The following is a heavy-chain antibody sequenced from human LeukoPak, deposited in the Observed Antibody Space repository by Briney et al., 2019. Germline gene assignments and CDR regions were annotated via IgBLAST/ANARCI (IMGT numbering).Heavy chain of an antibody. CDR1: GFTFSSYD. V-gene: IGHV3-13*01. J-gene: IGHJ6*02. CDR2: IGTAGDT. D-gene: IGHD3-10*01. Sequence: GSLRLSCAASGFTFSSYDMHWVRQATGKGLEWVSAIGTAGDTYYPGSVKGRFTISRENAKNSLYLQMNSLRAGDTAVYYCARGGDYGSVPVWGQGTTVTVSS. CDR3: ARGGDYGSVPV.